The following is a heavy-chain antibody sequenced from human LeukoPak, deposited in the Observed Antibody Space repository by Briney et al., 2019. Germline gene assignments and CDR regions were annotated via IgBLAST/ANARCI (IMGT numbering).Heavy chain of an antibody. D-gene: IGHD3-10*01. CDR2: IYSGGST. CDR1: GFTVSSNY. Sequence: PGGSLRVSCAASGFTVSSNYMSWVRQAPGKGLVWVSVIYSGGSTYYADSVKGRFTISRDNSKNTLYLQMNSLRAEDTAVYYCARDRVYGSGRKRGYYFDYWGQGTLVTVSP. J-gene: IGHJ4*02. CDR3: ARDRVYGSGRKRGYYFDY. V-gene: IGHV3-53*01.